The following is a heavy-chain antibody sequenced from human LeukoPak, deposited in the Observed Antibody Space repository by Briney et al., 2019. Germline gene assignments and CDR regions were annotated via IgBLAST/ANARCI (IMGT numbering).Heavy chain of an antibody. D-gene: IGHD3-10*01. J-gene: IGHJ5*02. Sequence: SETLSLTCAVYGGSFSGYYWSWIRQPPGKGLEWIGEINHSGSTNYNPSLKSRVTISVDTSKNQFSLKLSSVTAADTAVYYCARGPGPYYYGSVPPWFDPWGQGTLVTVSS. V-gene: IGHV4-34*01. CDR3: ARGPGPYYYGSVPPWFDP. CDR2: INHSGST. CDR1: GGSFSGYY.